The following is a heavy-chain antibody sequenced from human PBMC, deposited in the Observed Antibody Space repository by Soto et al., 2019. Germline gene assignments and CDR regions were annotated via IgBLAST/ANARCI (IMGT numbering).Heavy chain of an antibody. V-gene: IGHV1-69*02. Sequence: QVQLVQSGAEVKKPGSSVKVSCKASGGTFSSYTISWVRQAPGQGLEWMGRIIAILGIANYAQKFQGRFTITADKSTSTAYMELSSLRSEDTAVYYCARGGCSSTSCLPTYYYYYYMDVWGKGTTVTVSS. J-gene: IGHJ6*03. CDR1: GGTFSSYT. D-gene: IGHD2-2*01. CDR2: IIAILGIA. CDR3: ARGGCSSTSCLPTYYYYYYMDV.